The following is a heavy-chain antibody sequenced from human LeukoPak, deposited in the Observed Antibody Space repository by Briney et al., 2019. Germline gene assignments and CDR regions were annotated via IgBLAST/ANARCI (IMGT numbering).Heavy chain of an antibody. Sequence: PGGSLRLSCAASGFTFSNYNMNWVRQAPGKGLEWVSYISSSSNTMYYADSVKGRFTISRDNAKNSLYLQMNSLRAEDTAVYYCARLRGEVTNYYYYGMDVWGQGTTVTVSS. V-gene: IGHV3-48*01. D-gene: IGHD4-11*01. CDR3: ARLRGEVTNYYYYGMDV. CDR2: ISSSSNTM. J-gene: IGHJ6*01. CDR1: GFTFSNYN.